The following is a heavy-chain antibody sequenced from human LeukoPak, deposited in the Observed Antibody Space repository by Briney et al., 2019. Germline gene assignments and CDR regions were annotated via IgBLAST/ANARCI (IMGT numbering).Heavy chain of an antibody. CDR2: IYYSGST. V-gene: IGHV4-39*07. Sequence: SETLSLTCTVSGGSISSSSYYWGWIRQPPGKGLEWIGSIYYSGSTYYNPSLKSRVTISVDTSKNQFSLKLSSVTAADTAVYYCARGGGIAVAGTNWFDPWGQGTLVTVSS. CDR3: ARGGGIAVAGTNWFDP. CDR1: GGSISSSSYY. D-gene: IGHD6-19*01. J-gene: IGHJ5*02.